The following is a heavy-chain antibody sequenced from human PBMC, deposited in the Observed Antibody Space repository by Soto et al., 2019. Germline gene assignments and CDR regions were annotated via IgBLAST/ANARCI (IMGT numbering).Heavy chain of an antibody. V-gene: IGHV4-4*02. D-gene: IGHD6-19*01. CDR2: FYHHGST. CDR3: ATLAVAGHFDY. J-gene: IGHJ4*02. Sequence: QVQLQESGPGLVKPSGTLSLTCAVSGGSISTSNWWSWVRQPPGKGLEWIGEFYHHGSTNYNPSLTRRVTISVDKSKNQFSLKLSSVTAADTAVYYCATLAVAGHFDYWGQGTLVTVSS. CDR1: GGSISTSNW.